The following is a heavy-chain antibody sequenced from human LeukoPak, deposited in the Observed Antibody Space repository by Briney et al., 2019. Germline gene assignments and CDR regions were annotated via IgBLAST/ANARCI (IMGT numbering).Heavy chain of an antibody. D-gene: IGHD6-13*01. CDR2: INHSGST. J-gene: IGHJ4*02. CDR3: ARAWDSSSWWFDY. V-gene: IGHV4-39*07. Sequence: SETLSLTCTVSGGSISSSSYYWSWIRQPPGRGLEWIGEINHSGSTNYNPSLKSRVTISVDTSKNQFSLRLSSVTAADTAVYYCARAWDSSSWWFDYWGQGTLVTVSS. CDR1: GGSISSSSYY.